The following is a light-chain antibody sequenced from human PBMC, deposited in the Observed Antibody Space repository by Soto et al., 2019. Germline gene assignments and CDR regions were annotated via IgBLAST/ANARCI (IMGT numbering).Light chain of an antibody. CDR2: GVN. V-gene: IGLV2-14*01. CDR3: ASYSRTTTLVV. J-gene: IGLJ7*01. CDR1: SSDIGRYNY. Sequence: QSALTQPASVSGSPGQSITISCTGTSSDIGRYNYVSWYQQHPGKAPRLVISGVNKRPSGISNRFSGSKSGNTASLTISGLQADDEAIYYYASYSRTTTLVVFGGGTQLTVL.